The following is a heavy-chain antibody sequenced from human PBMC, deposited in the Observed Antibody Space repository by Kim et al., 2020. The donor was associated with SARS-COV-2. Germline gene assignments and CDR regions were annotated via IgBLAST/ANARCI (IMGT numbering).Heavy chain of an antibody. V-gene: IGHV3-23*01. CDR2: ISASGTNT. D-gene: IGHD4-17*01. CDR1: GFTSGTYG. Sequence: GGSLRLSCAASGFTSGTYGMTWVRQAPGKGLEWVSSISASGTNTYYAGSVRGRFIVSRDKSKNTLYLQMNSLRAKDTAVYYCARAQKESDYGDYGRFDYWGQGTLVIVSS. J-gene: IGHJ4*02. CDR3: ARAQKESDYGDYGRFDY.